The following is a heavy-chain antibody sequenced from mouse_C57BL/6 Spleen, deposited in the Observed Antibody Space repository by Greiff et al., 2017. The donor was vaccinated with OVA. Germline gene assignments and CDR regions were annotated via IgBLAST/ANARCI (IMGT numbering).Heavy chain of an antibody. V-gene: IGHV5-4*01. D-gene: IGHD1-1*02. CDR3: ARDGTYGLFAY. Sequence: EVKVEESGGGLVKPGGSLKLSCAASGFTFSSYAMSWVRQTPEKRLEWVATISDGGSYTYYPDNVKGRFTISRDNAKNNLYLQMSHLKSEDTAMYYCARDGTYGLFAYWGQGTLVTVSA. J-gene: IGHJ3*01. CDR1: GFTFSSYA. CDR2: ISDGGSYT.